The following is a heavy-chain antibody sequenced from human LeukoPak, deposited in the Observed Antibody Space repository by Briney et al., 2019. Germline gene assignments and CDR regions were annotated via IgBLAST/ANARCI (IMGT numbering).Heavy chain of an antibody. Sequence: TGGSLRLSCAASGFTFSSYAMTWVRQAPGEGLEWVSAISGSGGSTYYADSVKGRFTISRDNSKNTLYLKMNSLRAEDTAVYYCAPPIVGAPYFDYWGQGTLVTVSS. CDR3: APPIVGAPYFDY. D-gene: IGHD1-26*01. CDR1: GFTFSSYA. CDR2: ISGSGGST. V-gene: IGHV3-23*01. J-gene: IGHJ4*02.